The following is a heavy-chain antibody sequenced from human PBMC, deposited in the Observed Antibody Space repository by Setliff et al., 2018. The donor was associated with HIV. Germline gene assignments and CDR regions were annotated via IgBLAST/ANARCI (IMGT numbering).Heavy chain of an antibody. CDR3: ASRTYLKGSGMTYNALGYFQY. Sequence: GASVKVSCKASGYTFTNFYMHWVRQAPGQGLEWMGIINPGGGNTRYAQRFQGRVSMTRDTSTSTVYMELSSLRSEDTAVYYCASRTYLKGSGMTYNALGYFQYWGQGTLVTVSS. D-gene: IGHD3-10*01. CDR1: GYTFTNFY. CDR2: INPGGGNT. J-gene: IGHJ4*02. V-gene: IGHV1-46*01.